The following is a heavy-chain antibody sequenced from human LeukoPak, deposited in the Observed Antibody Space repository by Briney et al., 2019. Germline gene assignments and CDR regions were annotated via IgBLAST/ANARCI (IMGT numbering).Heavy chain of an antibody. Sequence: PSETLSLTCTVSGGSISSYYWSWIRQPPGKGLERIGYIYYSGSTNYNPSLKSRVTISVDTSKNQFSLKLSSVTAADTAVYYCARVGEGSGYYYYFDYWGQGTLVTVSS. J-gene: IGHJ4*02. V-gene: IGHV4-59*01. CDR3: ARVGEGSGYYYYFDY. D-gene: IGHD3-3*01. CDR2: IYYSGST. CDR1: GGSISSYY.